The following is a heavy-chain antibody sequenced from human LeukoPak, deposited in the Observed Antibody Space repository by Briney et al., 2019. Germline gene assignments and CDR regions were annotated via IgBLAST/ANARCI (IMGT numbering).Heavy chain of an antibody. CDR2: IIPIFATA. CDR1: GYTFTSYY. D-gene: IGHD3-22*01. Sequence: SVKVSCKASGYTFTSYYMHWVRQAPGQGLEWMGGIIPIFATANYAQKFQGRVTITADESTSTAYMELSSLRSEDTAVYYCARGPITTRSHFDYWGQGTLVTVSS. CDR3: ARGPITTRSHFDY. J-gene: IGHJ4*02. V-gene: IGHV1-69*13.